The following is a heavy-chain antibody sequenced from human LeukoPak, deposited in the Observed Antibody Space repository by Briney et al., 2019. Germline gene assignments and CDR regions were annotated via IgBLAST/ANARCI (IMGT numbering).Heavy chain of an antibody. CDR1: GGTFSSYA. Sequence: GASVNVSCKASGGTFSSYAMSWVRQAPGKGLEWVSAISGSGGSTYYADSVKGRFTISRDNSKNTLYLQMNSLRAEDTAVYYCAKDLGGRWYFDYWGQGTLVTVSS. CDR2: ISGSGGST. V-gene: IGHV3-23*01. D-gene: IGHD3-16*01. CDR3: AKDLGGRWYFDY. J-gene: IGHJ4*02.